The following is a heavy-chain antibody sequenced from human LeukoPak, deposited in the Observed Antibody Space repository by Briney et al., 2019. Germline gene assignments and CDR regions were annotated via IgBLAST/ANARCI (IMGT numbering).Heavy chain of an antibody. CDR3: TTDNQYCSSTSCLDDAFDI. D-gene: IGHD2-2*01. J-gene: IGHJ3*02. V-gene: IGHV3-15*01. Sequence: KPGGSLRLSCAASGFTFSNAWMSWVRQAPGKGLEWVGRIKSKTDGGTTDYAAPVKGRFTISRDDSKNTLYLQMNSLKTEDTAVYYCTTDNQYCSSTSCLDDAFDIWGQGAMVTVSS. CDR2: IKSKTDGGTT. CDR1: GFTFSNAW.